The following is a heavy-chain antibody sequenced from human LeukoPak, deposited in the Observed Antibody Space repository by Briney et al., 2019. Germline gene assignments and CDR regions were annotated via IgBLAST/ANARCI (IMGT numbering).Heavy chain of an antibody. CDR1: GGSISSSSYY. V-gene: IGHV4-39*07. CDR3: ARDAKRFYAANWFDP. CDR2: IFYGGST. Sequence: SETLSLTCTVSGGSISSSSYYWGWIRQPPGKGLEWIGSIFYGGSTFYNPSLKRRATISVDTSKNQFSLNLTSVTAADTAVYYCARDAKRFYAANWFDPWGQGTPVTVSS. D-gene: IGHD2/OR15-2a*01. J-gene: IGHJ5*02.